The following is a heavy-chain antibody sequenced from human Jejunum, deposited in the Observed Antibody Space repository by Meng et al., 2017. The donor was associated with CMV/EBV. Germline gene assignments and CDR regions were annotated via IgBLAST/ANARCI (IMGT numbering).Heavy chain of an antibody. D-gene: IGHD1-26*01. V-gene: IGHV3-30*19. CDR3: ARDRSGVGWEGIDY. CDR2: ISYDGTNK. CDR1: GFPFTYYR. Sequence: SGFPFTYYRMNWVRQAPGKGLEWVTLISYDGTNKYYADSVKGRFTISRDTSKNTQYLQMNSLRAEDTAIYYCARDRSGVGWEGIDYWGQGTLVTVSS. J-gene: IGHJ4*01.